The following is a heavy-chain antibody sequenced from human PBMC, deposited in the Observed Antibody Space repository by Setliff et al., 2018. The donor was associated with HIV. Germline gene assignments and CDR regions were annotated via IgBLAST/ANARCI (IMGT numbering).Heavy chain of an antibody. CDR1: GGSITYYY. V-gene: IGHV4-4*09. J-gene: IGHJ5*02. CDR2: IYTSGST. D-gene: IGHD3-3*01. CDR3: ARHDFWSGYHNWFDP. Sequence: SETLSLTCTVSGGSITYYYWSWVQQPPGKGLEWIGYIYTSGSTNYNPSLKSRVTISADTSKNKFSLKLNSVIVADTAMYYCARHDFWSGYHNWFDPWGQGTLVTVSS.